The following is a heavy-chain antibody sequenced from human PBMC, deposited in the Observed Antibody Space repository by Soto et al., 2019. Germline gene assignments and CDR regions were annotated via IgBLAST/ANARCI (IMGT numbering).Heavy chain of an antibody. V-gene: IGHV1-69*12. CDR1: GGTFSSYT. CDR3: ARGNHRWLQLWYFDL. D-gene: IGHD5-12*01. CDR2: IIPIFGTA. J-gene: IGHJ2*01. Sequence: QVQLVQSGAEVKKPGSSVTVSCKASGGTFSSYTISWVRQAPGQGLEWMGGIIPIFGTANYAQKFQGRVTITADESTSTANMELSSLRSEDTAVYYCARGNHRWLQLWYFDLWGRGRLVTVSS.